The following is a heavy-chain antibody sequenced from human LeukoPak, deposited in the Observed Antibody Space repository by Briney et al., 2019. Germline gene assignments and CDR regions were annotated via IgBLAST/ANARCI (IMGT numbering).Heavy chain of an antibody. V-gene: IGHV1-2*02. D-gene: IGHD3-10*01. CDR3: ARLWTWFGESTSSGSQDY. CDR2: INPNSGGT. CDR1: GYTFTGYY. Sequence: ASVKVSCKASGYTFTGYYMHWVRQAPGQGLEWMGWINPNSGGTNYAQKFQGRVTMTRDTSISTAYMELSRLRSDDTAVYYCARLWTWFGESTSSGSQDYWGQGTLVTVSS. J-gene: IGHJ4*02.